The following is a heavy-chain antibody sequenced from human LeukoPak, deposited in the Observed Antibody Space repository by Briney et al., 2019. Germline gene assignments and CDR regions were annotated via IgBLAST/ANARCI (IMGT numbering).Heavy chain of an antibody. Sequence: NPSETLSLTCAVYGGSFSGYYWSWIRQPPGKGLEWIGEINHSGSTNYNPSLKSRVTISVDTSKNQFSLNLNSVTAADTAVYYCARGPTTVTRAFDYWGQGTLVTVSS. CDR2: INHSGST. D-gene: IGHD4-17*01. V-gene: IGHV4-34*01. J-gene: IGHJ4*02. CDR3: ARGPTTVTRAFDY. CDR1: GGSFSGYY.